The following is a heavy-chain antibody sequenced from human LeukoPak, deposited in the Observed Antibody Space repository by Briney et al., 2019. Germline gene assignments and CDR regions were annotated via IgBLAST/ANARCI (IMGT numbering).Heavy chain of an antibody. J-gene: IGHJ5*02. D-gene: IGHD6-19*01. V-gene: IGHV3-30*18. CDR2: ISYDGSNK. CDR1: GFTFSSYG. Sequence: WRSLRLSCAASGFTFSSYGMDWVRQAPGKGLEWVAVISYDGSNKYYADSVKGRFTISRDNSKNTLYLQMNSLRAEDTAVYYCAKDGGCSSGWYGGWFDPWGQGTLVTVSS. CDR3: AKDGGCSSGWYGGWFDP.